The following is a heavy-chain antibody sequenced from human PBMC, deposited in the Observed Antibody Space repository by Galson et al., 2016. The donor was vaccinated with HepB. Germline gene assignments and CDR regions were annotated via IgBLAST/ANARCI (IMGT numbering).Heavy chain of an antibody. CDR2: IYASSGKT. CDR1: GFTFRRND. V-gene: IGHV3-23*01. Sequence: SLRLSCAASGFTFRRNDMSWVRQAPGKGLEWVSTIYASSGKTDYADSVKGRFIISRDNSRNTLYLQMDSLRTDDTAVYFCVPTAQVLQVMQWPTWGQGTLVTVSS. D-gene: IGHD2/OR15-2a*01. CDR3: VPTAQVLQVMQWPT. J-gene: IGHJ4*02.